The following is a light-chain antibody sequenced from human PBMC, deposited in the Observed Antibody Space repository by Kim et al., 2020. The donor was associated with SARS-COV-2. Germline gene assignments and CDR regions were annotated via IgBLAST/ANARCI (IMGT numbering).Light chain of an antibody. V-gene: IGKV3-15*01. CDR3: QRNNICRPRT. J-gene: IGKJ4*01. CDR1: QSVSSN. CDR2: GAS. Sequence: EIVMTQSPATLSVSPGERATLSCRASQSVSSNLAWYQQKPGQAPRLLIYGASTRATGIPARFSGSGSGTEFTLTISSLQSEDFAVYYCQRNNICRPRTFWGGRKVDSK.